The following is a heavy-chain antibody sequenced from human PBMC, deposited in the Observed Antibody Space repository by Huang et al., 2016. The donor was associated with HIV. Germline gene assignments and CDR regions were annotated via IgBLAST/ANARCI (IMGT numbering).Heavy chain of an antibody. CDR1: GGSINSYY. CDR2: IHSSGST. D-gene: IGHD3-22*01. V-gene: IGHV4-59*01. Sequence: QVQLQESGPGLVKPSETLSLTCTVSGGSINSYYWSWIRQPPGKGLEWIGYIHSSGSTIYNPSLKRRVTISVDTSKNQFSLKLSSVTAADTAMYYCARNYYDNGDWYFDLWGRGTLVTVSS. CDR3: ARNYYDNGDWYFDL. J-gene: IGHJ2*01.